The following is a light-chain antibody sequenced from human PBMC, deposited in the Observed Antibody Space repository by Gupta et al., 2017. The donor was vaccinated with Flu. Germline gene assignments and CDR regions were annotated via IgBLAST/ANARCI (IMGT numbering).Light chain of an antibody. V-gene: IGLV3-19*01. CDR2: GDN. Sequence: GQTISITCNSDSGGGYFVSWYQHRPVPAPRLLLYGDNKRPSGIPDRFSGSNSGSTASLTITGAQADDEAVYYCHSQDTNVAYYVFGPGTKVTVL. J-gene: IGLJ1*01. CDR3: HSQDTNVAYYV. CDR1: SGGGYF.